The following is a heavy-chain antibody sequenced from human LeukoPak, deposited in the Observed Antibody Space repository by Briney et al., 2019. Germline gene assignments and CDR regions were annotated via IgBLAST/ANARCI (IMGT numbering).Heavy chain of an antibody. V-gene: IGHV1-69*13. CDR3: ARGGSIHNDILTGYYFIDY. CDR1: GGTFSIYA. Sequence: SVKVSCKASGGTFSIYAISWVRQAPGQGLEWMGGIIPIFGTANYAQKFQGRVTITADEFTSTAYMELSSLRSEDTAVYYCARGGSIHNDILTGYYFIDYWGQGTLVTVSS. D-gene: IGHD3-9*01. J-gene: IGHJ4*02. CDR2: IIPIFGTA.